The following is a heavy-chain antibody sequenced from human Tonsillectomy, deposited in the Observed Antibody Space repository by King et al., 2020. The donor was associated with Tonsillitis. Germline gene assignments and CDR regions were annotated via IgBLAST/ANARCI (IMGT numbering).Heavy chain of an antibody. V-gene: IGHV4-34*01. Sequence: VQLQQWGAGLLKPSETLSLTCAVYGGSLSAYYWTWIRQTPGKGLEWIGEINHNESITYNPSLKSRVTISVDTSKNQFSLKLSSVTAADTAVYHCARAFVGFTSPVVYYYYMDVWGKGSTVIVSS. CDR1: GGSLSAYY. CDR3: ARAFVGFTSPVVYYYYMDV. CDR2: INHNESI. J-gene: IGHJ6*03. D-gene: IGHD2-2*01.